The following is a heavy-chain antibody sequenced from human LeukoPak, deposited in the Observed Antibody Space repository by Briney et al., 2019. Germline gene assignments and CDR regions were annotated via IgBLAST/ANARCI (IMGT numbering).Heavy chain of an antibody. CDR3: GGFGYEAAVDL. D-gene: IGHD6-13*01. CDR1: GFMFSTYW. V-gene: IGHV3-7*01. J-gene: IGHJ4*02. Sequence: GGSLRLSCAASGFMFSTYWMTWVRQAPGKGLEFVANIKPDGSETYYVDSVKGRFTISRDNTKNLVFLQMNSLRGEDAAVYHCGGFGYEAAVDLWGQGTLVTVSS. CDR2: IKPDGSET.